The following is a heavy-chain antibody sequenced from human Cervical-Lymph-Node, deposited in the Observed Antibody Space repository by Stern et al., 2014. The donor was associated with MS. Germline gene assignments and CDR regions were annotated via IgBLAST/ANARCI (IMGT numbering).Heavy chain of an antibody. CDR2: ISSTGTYL. V-gene: IGHV3-21*01. J-gene: IGHJ4*02. CDR1: GFTFSDYS. CDR3: ATDLMTTVTTIEY. Sequence: VQLVESGGGLVKPGGSLRLSCVASGFTFSDYSVNWVRKASGKGLEWVSSISSTGTYLYYADSVKGRFTISRDNAKNSLYLQMNSLRAEDTAVYYCATDLMTTVTTIEYWGQGALVTVSS. D-gene: IGHD4-17*01.